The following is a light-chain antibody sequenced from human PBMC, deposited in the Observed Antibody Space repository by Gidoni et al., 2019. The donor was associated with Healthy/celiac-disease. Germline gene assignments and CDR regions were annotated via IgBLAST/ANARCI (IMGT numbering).Light chain of an antibody. J-gene: IGLJ1*01. Sequence: SSLTQPASVSGSPGQSITISCTGTSSDVGSYNLVSWYPQHPGKAPKLMIYEGSKRPSGVSNRFSGSKSGNTASLTISGLQAEDEADYYCCSYAGSSTPYVFGTGTKVTVL. CDR1: SSDVGSYNL. CDR2: EGS. CDR3: CSYAGSSTPYV. V-gene: IGLV2-23*01.